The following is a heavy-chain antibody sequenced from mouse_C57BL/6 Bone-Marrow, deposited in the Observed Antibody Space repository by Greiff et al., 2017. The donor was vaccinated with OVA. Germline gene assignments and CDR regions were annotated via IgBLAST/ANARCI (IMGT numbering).Heavy chain of an antibody. D-gene: IGHD2-5*01. CDR3: ARAGLYSNPWYFDV. J-gene: IGHJ1*03. Sequence: QVQLQQPGAELVKPGASVKMSCKASGYTFSSYWITWVKQRPGQGLAWIGDIYPGSGSTNYNEKFKSKATLTVDTSSSTAYMQLSSLTSEDSAVYYCARAGLYSNPWYFDVWGTGTTVTVSS. V-gene: IGHV1-55*01. CDR2: IYPGSGST. CDR1: GYTFSSYW.